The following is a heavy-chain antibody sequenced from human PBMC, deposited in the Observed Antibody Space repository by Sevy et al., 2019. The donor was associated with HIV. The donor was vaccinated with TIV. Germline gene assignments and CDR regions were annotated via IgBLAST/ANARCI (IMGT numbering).Heavy chain of an antibody. CDR1: GFTFSSYE. D-gene: IGHD4-17*01. Sequence: GGSLRLSCAASGFTFSSYEMNWVRQAPGKGLEWVSYISSSGSTIYYADSVKGRFTISRDNAKNSLYLQMNSLRAEDTAVYYCARGRRDSDYGHYDAFDIRGQGTMVTVSS. J-gene: IGHJ3*02. CDR3: ARGRRDSDYGHYDAFDI. V-gene: IGHV3-48*03. CDR2: ISSSGSTI.